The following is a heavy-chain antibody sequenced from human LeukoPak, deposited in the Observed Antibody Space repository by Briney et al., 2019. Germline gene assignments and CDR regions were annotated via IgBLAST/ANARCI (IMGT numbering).Heavy chain of an antibody. V-gene: IGHV4-59*01. D-gene: IGHD2-15*01. J-gene: IGHJ4*02. CDR3: ARVACSGGSCYLVY. CDR2: IYYSGST. CDR1: GGSISSYY. Sequence: PSETLSLTCTVSGGSISSYYWSWIRQPPGKGLEWIGYIYYSGSTNYNPSLKSRVTISVDTSKNQFSLKLSSVTAADTAVYYCARVACSGGSCYLVYWGQGTLVTVSS.